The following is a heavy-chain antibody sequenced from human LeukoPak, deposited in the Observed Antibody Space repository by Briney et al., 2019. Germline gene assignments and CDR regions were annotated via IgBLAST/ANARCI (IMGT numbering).Heavy chain of an antibody. J-gene: IGHJ6*03. Sequence: GASVKVSCKSSGGTFSNYAISWVRQAPGQGLEWMGGIIPIFGTANYAPKFQGRVTITADKSTSTAYMELSSLRAEDTAVYYCAKNGDRGAYCSGGSCYPYYYYYMDVWGKGTTVTISS. CDR2: IIPIFGTA. CDR3: AKNGDRGAYCSGGSCYPYYYYYMDV. D-gene: IGHD2-15*01. V-gene: IGHV1-69*06. CDR1: GGTFSNYA.